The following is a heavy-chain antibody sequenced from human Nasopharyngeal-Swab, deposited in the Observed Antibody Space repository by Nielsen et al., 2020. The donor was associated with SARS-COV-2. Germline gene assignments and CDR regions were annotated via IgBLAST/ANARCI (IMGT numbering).Heavy chain of an antibody. V-gene: IGHV3-21*01. D-gene: IGHD6-13*01. J-gene: IGHJ5*02. CDR3: AGTAAGLRYNWFDP. Sequence: GSLRLSCAASGFTFSSYSMNWVRQAPGKGLEWVSSISSSSSYIYYADSVKGRFTISRDNAKNSLYLQMNSLRAEDTAVYYCAGTAAGLRYNWFDPWGQGTLVTVSS. CDR1: GFTFSSYS. CDR2: ISSSSSYI.